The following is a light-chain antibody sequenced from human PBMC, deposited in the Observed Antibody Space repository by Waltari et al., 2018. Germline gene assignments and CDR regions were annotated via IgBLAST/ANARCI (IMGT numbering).Light chain of an antibody. CDR1: SSDVGGHNF. V-gene: IGLV2-8*01. CDR2: EVS. J-gene: IGLJ2*01. CDR3: TSYAGSNILV. Sequence: QSTLTQPPSASGSPGQSVTISCTGTSSDVGGHNFVSWYQQHPGKVPKRMIHEVSKRPSGVPDRFSCSKSGDTAALSVSVLQAEDEADYYCTSYAGSNILVFGGGTKRTVL.